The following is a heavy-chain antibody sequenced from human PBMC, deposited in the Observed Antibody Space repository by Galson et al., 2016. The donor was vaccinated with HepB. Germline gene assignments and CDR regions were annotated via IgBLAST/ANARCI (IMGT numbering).Heavy chain of an antibody. CDR3: ASGPGHIDVLTAREEYFQN. J-gene: IGHJ1*01. CDR2: IWFDGSKK. V-gene: IGHV3-33*03. D-gene: IGHD2-21*02. Sequence: SLRLSCAASGFNLRIYGIHWVRQAPGKGLEWLAVIWFDGSKKYYADSVKGRFTTSRDNPKNMVYLQMSSLRVEDTAMYYCASGPGHIDVLTAREEYFQNWGQGTPVTVSS. CDR1: GFNLRIYG.